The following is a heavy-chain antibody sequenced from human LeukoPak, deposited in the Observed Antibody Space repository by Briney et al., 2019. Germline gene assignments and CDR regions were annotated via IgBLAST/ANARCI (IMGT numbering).Heavy chain of an antibody. CDR3: TRDSFDSTGFGTR. V-gene: IGHV4-38-2*02. D-gene: IGHD3-22*01. CDR1: GYSVTTGYY. Sequence: SETLSLTCTVSGYSVTTGYYWGWIRPPPERGREWIGSVSHRGITYYSPSLQSRVTISVDTSKNQLSLRLTSVTAADTAVYYCTRDSFDSTGFGTRWGQGTLITVSS. J-gene: IGHJ4*02. CDR2: VSHRGIT.